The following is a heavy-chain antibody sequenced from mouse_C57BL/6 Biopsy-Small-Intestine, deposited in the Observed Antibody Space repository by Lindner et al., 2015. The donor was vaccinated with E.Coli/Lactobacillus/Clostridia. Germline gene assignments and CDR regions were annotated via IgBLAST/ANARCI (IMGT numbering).Heavy chain of an antibody. Sequence: QESGAELVKPGASVKLSCTASGFNIKDYYMHWVKQRTEQGLEWIGRIDPEDGETKYALKFQGKATITADTSSNTAYPQLSSLTSEDTAVYYCAREGNWYFAVWGTGTTVTVSS. CDR2: IDPEDGET. V-gene: IGHV14-2*01. CDR3: AREGNWYFAV. CDR1: GFNIKDYY. D-gene: IGHD3-3*01. J-gene: IGHJ1*03.